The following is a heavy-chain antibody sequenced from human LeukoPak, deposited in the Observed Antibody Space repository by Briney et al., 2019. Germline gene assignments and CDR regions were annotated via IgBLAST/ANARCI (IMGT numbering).Heavy chain of an antibody. CDR3: ARRGYYDSSGYFDY. V-gene: IGHV3-21*01. J-gene: IGHJ4*02. D-gene: IGHD3-22*01. Sequence: GGSLRLSCAASGFTFSSYGMHWVRQAPGKGLEWVSSISSSSSYIYYADSVKGRFTISRDNAKNSLYLQMNSLRAEDTAVYYCARRGYYDSSGYFDYWGQGTLVTVSS. CDR1: GFTFSSYG. CDR2: ISSSSSYI.